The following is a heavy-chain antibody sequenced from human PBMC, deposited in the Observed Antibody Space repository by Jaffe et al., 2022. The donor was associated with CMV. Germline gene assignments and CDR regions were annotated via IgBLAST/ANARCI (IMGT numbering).Heavy chain of an antibody. CDR3: VRTEIGDYLVLGYWYFHL. D-gene: IGHD4-17*01. CDR1: GFGFSSYA. J-gene: IGHJ2*01. CDR2: ISGNGANT. V-gene: IGHV3-23*01. Sequence: EVQLLESGGGLVQPGGSLRLSCAASGFGFSSYAMSWVRQAPGKGLEWVSGISGNGANTFYADSVKGRFTISRDNSRNTMYVEMNNLRGEDTATYYCVRTEIGDYLVLGYWYFHLWGRGTLVTVSS.